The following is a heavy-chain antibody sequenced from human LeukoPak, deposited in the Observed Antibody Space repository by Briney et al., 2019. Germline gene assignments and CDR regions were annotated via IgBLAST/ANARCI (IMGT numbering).Heavy chain of an antibody. J-gene: IGHJ4*02. CDR2: IKQDGSEK. V-gene: IGHV3-7*01. CDR3: ARCIGYGDPFDY. Sequence: PGGSPRLSCAASGFTFSSYAMSWVRQAPGKGLEWVANIKQDGSEKYYVDSVKGRFTISRDNAKNSLYLQMNSLRAEDTAVYYCARCIGYGDPFDYWGQGTLVTVSS. D-gene: IGHD4-17*01. CDR1: GFTFSSYA.